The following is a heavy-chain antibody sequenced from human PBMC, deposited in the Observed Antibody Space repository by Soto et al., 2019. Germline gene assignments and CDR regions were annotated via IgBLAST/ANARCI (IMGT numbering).Heavy chain of an antibody. Sequence: SPTLSLPCAISGDSVSSKSAAWNWIRQSPSRGLEWLGRTYYRSKWSNDYAASVKSRITINPDTSKNQFSLQLNSVSPEDTAVYYCARQDSGYVDYWGHGTLVTVSS. CDR1: GDSVSSKSAA. D-gene: IGHD2-2*01. CDR2: TYYRSKWSN. J-gene: IGHJ4*01. V-gene: IGHV6-1*01. CDR3: ARQDSGYVDY.